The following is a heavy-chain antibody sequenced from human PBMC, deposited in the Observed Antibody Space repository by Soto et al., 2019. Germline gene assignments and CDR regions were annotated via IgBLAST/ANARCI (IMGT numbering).Heavy chain of an antibody. D-gene: IGHD5-18*01. J-gene: IGHJ4*02. CDR3: VRSKGGYSYGTPFDY. Sequence: PGGSLRLSCASSGFTFPAYAMYWVRQVLGKGLEWVSSISWNSGNIGYADSVKGRFTTSRDNAENSLYLQMNSLRPEDTALYYCVRSKGGYSYGTPFDYWGQGT. CDR2: ISWNSGNI. CDR1: GFTFPAYA. V-gene: IGHV3-9*01.